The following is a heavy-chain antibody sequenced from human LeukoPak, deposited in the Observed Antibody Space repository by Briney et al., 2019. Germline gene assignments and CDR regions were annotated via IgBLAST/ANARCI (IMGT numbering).Heavy chain of an antibody. Sequence: SETLSLTCTVSGGSITGHYWSWIRQPPGKGLEWIGYIHYTGSTNYNPSLNSRIPMSVDTPNNQFSLRLTSVTATDTAVYYCARLHALGAEEFDPWGQGALVTVSS. CDR2: IHYTGST. J-gene: IGHJ5*02. CDR3: ARLHALGAEEFDP. D-gene: IGHD3-16*01. V-gene: IGHV4-59*11. CDR1: GGSITGHY.